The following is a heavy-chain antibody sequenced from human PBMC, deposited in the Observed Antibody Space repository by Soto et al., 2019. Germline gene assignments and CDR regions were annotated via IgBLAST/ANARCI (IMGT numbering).Heavy chain of an antibody. CDR3: ARDSRGVSGSYDASWFDP. V-gene: IGHV4-4*02. Sequence: QLQLQESGPGLVKPSGTLSLTCAVSGGSISSSNWWSWVRQPPGKGLEWIGEIYHSGRTNYNPSLKSRFTISVDKSKNQFSLKLNSVTAADTAVYYCARDSRGVSGSYDASWFDPWGQGTQVTVSS. CDR1: GGSISSSNW. CDR2: IYHSGRT. J-gene: IGHJ5*02. D-gene: IGHD1-26*01.